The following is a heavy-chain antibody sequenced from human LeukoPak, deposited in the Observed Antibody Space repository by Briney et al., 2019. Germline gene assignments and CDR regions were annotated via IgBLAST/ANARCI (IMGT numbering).Heavy chain of an antibody. Sequence: PSETLSLTCTVSGGSISSYYWSWIRQPPGKGLEWIGYIYTSGSTNCNPSLKSRVTISVDTSKNQFSLKLSSVTAADTAVYYCARLKDAIMGPYYFDYWGQGTLVTVSS. J-gene: IGHJ4*02. CDR2: IYTSGST. V-gene: IGHV4-4*09. CDR3: ARLKDAIMGPYYFDY. CDR1: GGSISSYY. D-gene: IGHD2-8*01.